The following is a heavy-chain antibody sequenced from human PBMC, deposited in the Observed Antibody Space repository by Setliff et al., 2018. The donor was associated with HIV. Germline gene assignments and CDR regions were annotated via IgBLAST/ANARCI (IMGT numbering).Heavy chain of an antibody. CDR1: GGSFSDYH. CDR3: ARCSVGWSREEHPRPDGAFHI. Sequence: SETLSLTCAVYGGSFSDYHWSWIRQAPGKGLEWIGEINHSGSTNYNPSLKSRVTISVDTSRNQFSLKLRSVTAAETAVYYCARCSVGWSREEHPRPDGAFHIWGQGSMVTVSS. CDR2: INHSGST. V-gene: IGHV4-34*01. D-gene: IGHD3-3*01. J-gene: IGHJ3*02.